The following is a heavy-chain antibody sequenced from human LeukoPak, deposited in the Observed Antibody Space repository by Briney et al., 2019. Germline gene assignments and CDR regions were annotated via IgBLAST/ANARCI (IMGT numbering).Heavy chain of an antibody. CDR1: GFTFSSYG. D-gene: IGHD3-22*01. Sequence: PGGSLRLSCAASGFTFSSYGMSWVRQAPGKGLEWVSGISGSGGSTYYADSVEGRFTISRDNSKNTLNLQMNSLRAEDTAVYYCAKDPTHYRVWDYYETIGLSYWGQGTLVTVSS. J-gene: IGHJ4*02. CDR3: AKDPTHYRVWDYYETIGLSY. V-gene: IGHV3-23*01. CDR2: ISGSGGST.